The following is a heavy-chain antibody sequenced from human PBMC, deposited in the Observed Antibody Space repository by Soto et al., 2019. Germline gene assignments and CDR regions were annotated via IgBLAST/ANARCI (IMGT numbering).Heavy chain of an antibody. D-gene: IGHD6-13*01. J-gene: IGHJ5*02. Sequence: GGSLRLSCAASGFTFSSYGMHWVRQAPGKGLEWVAVIWYDGSNKYYADSVKGRFTISRDNSKNTLYLQMNSLRAEDTAVYYCARDIPYSSPYFRFDPWGQGTLVTVSS. CDR1: GFTFSSYG. CDR3: ARDIPYSSPYFRFDP. CDR2: IWYDGSNK. V-gene: IGHV3-33*01.